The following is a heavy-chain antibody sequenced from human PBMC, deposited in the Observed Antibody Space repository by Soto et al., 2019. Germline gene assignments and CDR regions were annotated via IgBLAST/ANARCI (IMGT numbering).Heavy chain of an antibody. Sequence: SSETLSLTCTVSGGSVSSGSYYWSWIRQPPGKGLEWFGYIYYSGSTNYNPSLKSRVTISVDTSKNQFSLKLSSVTAADTAVYYCARDGGDGLGSYYKYYYYYGMHVWGQGTTVNVS. CDR2: IYYSGST. CDR1: GGSVSSGSYY. J-gene: IGHJ6*02. V-gene: IGHV4-61*01. D-gene: IGHD3-10*01. CDR3: ARDGGDGLGSYYKYYYYYGMHV.